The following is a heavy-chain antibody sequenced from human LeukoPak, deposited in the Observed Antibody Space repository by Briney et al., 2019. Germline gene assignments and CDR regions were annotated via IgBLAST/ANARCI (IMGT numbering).Heavy chain of an antibody. CDR3: ARAGPYCSGGSCYLRLYYYYGMDV. D-gene: IGHD2-15*01. J-gene: IGHJ6*02. Sequence: AASVKVSCKASGYTFTSYDINWVRPATGQGLAWMGWMNPNSGNTGCAQKFQGRVTMTRNTSISTAYMELSSLRSEDTAVYYCARAGPYCSGGSCYLRLYYYYGMDVWGQGTTVTVSS. V-gene: IGHV1-8*01. CDR2: MNPNSGNT. CDR1: GYTFTSYD.